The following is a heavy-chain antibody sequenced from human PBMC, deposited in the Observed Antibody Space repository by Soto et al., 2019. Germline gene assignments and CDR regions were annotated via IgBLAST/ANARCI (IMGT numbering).Heavy chain of an antibody. V-gene: IGHV1-46*01. CDR1: GYTFISYY. CDR3: ARGAYSSTWYSYFQH. Sequence: GASVKVSCKASGYTFISYYIHWVRQAPGQGLEWMGIINPSGGSTSHAQKFQGRVTMTRDTSTSTVYKELSSLRSEDTAVYFCARGAYSSTWYSYFQHWGQGTLVTVSS. D-gene: IGHD6-13*01. CDR2: INPSGGST. J-gene: IGHJ1*01.